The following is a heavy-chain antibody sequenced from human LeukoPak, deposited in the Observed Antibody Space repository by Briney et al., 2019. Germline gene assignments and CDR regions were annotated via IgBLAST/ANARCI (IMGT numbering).Heavy chain of an antibody. J-gene: IGHJ4*02. CDR1: GGTFSSYA. CDR2: IIPILGIA. CDR3: ARSSSSSWYYFDY. V-gene: IGHV1-69*04. Sequence: SVKVSCKASGGTFSSYAISWVRQAPGQGLEWMGRIIPILGIANYAQKFQGRVTMTRNTSISTAYMELSSLRSEDTAVYYCARSSSSSWYYFDYWGQGTLVTVSS. D-gene: IGHD6-13*01.